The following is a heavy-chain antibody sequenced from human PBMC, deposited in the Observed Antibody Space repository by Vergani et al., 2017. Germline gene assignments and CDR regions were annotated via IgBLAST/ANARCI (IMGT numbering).Heavy chain of an antibody. CDR2: INHSGST. Sequence: QVQLQQWGAGLLKPSETLSLTCAVYGGSFSGYYWSWIRQPPGKGLEWIGEINHSGSTNYNPSLKSRVTISVDTSKNQFSLKLSSVTAADTAVYYCARDRWSSSWYYFDYWGQGTLVTVSS. CDR1: GGSFSGYY. V-gene: IGHV4-34*01. D-gene: IGHD6-13*01. J-gene: IGHJ4*02. CDR3: ARDRWSSSWYYFDY.